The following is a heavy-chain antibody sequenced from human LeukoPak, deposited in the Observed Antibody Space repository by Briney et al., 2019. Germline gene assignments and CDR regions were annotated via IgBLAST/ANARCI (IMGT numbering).Heavy chain of an antibody. Sequence: GGSLRLSCAASGFTFDDYGMSWVRQAPGKGLEWVSGINWNGGSTGYADSVKGRFTISRDNAKNSLYLQMNSLRAKDTALYYCARVPTRYYYYYMDVWGKGTTVTVSS. V-gene: IGHV3-20*04. J-gene: IGHJ6*03. CDR3: ARVPTRYYYYYMDV. CDR1: GFTFDDYG. D-gene: IGHD5-12*01. CDR2: INWNGGST.